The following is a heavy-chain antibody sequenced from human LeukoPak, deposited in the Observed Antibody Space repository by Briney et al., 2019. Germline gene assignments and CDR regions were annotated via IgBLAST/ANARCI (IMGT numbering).Heavy chain of an antibody. CDR1: GGSISSGGYY. CDR3: ARLRGGSYAPDAYFYYGMDV. J-gene: IGHJ6*02. D-gene: IGHD1-26*01. Sequence: SETLSLTCTVSGGSISSGGYYWSWIRQHPGKGLEWIGYIYYSGSTYYNPSLKSRVTISVDTSKNQFSLKLSSVTAADTAVYYCARLRGGSYAPDAYFYYGMDVWGQGTTVIVSS. CDR2: IYYSGST. V-gene: IGHV4-31*03.